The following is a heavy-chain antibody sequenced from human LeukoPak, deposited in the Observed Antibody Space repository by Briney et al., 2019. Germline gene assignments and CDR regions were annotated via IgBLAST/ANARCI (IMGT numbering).Heavy chain of an antibody. J-gene: IGHJ4*02. D-gene: IGHD2-21*02. CDR2: IYSGGGT. CDR1: GFTLSSNY. Sequence: GGSLRLSCAASGFTLSSNYMSWVRQAPGKGLEWVSVIYSGGGTYYADSVKGRFTISRDNSKNTVYLQMNSLRAEGTAVYYCATETDDYWGQGTLVTVSS. CDR3: ATETDDY. V-gene: IGHV3-66*01.